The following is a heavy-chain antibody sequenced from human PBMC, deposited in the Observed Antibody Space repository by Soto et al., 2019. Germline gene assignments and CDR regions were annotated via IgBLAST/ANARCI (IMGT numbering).Heavy chain of an antibody. J-gene: IGHJ5*02. CDR1: GGSFSGYY. D-gene: IGHD2-2*01. V-gene: IGHV4-34*01. CDR2: INHSGST. Sequence: SETLSLTCAVYGGSFSGYYWSWIRQPPGKGLEWIGEINHSGSTNYNPSLKSRVTISVDTSKNQFSLKLSSVTAADTAVYYCARKAIYAPAAMRPVNWFDPWGQGTLVTVSS. CDR3: ARKAIYAPAAMRPVNWFDP.